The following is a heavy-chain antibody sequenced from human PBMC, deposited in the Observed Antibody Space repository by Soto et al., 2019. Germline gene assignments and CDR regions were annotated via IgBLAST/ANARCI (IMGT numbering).Heavy chain of an antibody. V-gene: IGHV3-48*03. CDR2: ISSSGSTK. J-gene: IGHJ6*02. Sequence: PGVTLRLSCEGSGFTFSSYEMNWVRQASGKGLEWVSYISSSGSTKNYAGSVKGRFTISRDNVKSSLYLQMNSLRAEDAAVYYCARVPRNFYYNGMDVGGQGTTVTVSS. CDR3: ARVPRNFYYNGMDV. CDR1: GFTFSSYE.